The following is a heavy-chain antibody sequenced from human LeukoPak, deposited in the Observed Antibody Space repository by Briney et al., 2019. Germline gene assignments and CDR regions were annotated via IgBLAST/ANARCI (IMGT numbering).Heavy chain of an antibody. Sequence: GGSLRLSCAASGFTFSNYWMNWVRQAPGKGLEWVANIKQDGSAKYYVDSVKGRLTISRDNAKSLLYLQMNSLRAEDAAVYYCARDFKADYYYYGMDVWGQGTTVTVSS. CDR3: ARDFKADYYYYGMDV. J-gene: IGHJ6*02. V-gene: IGHV3-7*03. CDR1: GFTFSNYW. CDR2: IKQDGSAK.